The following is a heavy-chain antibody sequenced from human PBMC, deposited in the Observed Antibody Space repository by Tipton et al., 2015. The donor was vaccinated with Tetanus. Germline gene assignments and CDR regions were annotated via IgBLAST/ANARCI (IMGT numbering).Heavy chain of an antibody. D-gene: IGHD2-15*01. Sequence: SLRLSCAASGFTFSRIGMHWVRQAPGKGLEWVAVISYDGSNKYYADSVKGRFTISRDNSKNTLYLQMNSLRAEDAAVYYCARDFSIGAGSHFDYWGQGTLVTVSS. CDR1: GFTFSRIG. V-gene: IGHV3-30*03. CDR2: ISYDGSNK. CDR3: ARDFSIGAGSHFDY. J-gene: IGHJ4*02.